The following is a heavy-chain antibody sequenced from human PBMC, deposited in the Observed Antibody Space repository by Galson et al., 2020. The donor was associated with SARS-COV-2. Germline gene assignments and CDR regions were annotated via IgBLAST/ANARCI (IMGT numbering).Heavy chain of an antibody. J-gene: IGHJ4*02. D-gene: IGHD6-13*01. CDR1: GFTFDDYG. CDR3: ARGGWPVIVAAGYSSPFDY. Sequence: GGSLRLSCAASGFTFDDYGMSWVRQVPGKGLEWVSGINWNGGSTGYADSVKGRFTTSRDNAKNSLYLHMNSLRAEDTALYYCARGGWPVIVAAGYSSPFDYWGQGTLVTVSS. V-gene: IGHV3-20*04. CDR2: INWNGGST.